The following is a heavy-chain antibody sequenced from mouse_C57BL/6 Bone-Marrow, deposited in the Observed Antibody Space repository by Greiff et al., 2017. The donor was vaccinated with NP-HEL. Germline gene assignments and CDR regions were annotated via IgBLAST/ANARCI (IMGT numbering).Heavy chain of an antibody. V-gene: IGHV10-3*01. CDR1: GFTFNTYA. CDR2: IRSKSSYYAT. J-gene: IGHJ1*03. CDR3: VRGLGHWYCDV. Sequence: EADGGLVQPKGSLKLSCAASGFTFNTYAMHWVRQAPGKGWEWVARIRSKSSYYATYYADSVKDRFTISRDDSHSMLYMQMNNLKTEDTAMYYCVRGLGHWYCDVWGTGTTVTVSA. D-gene: IGHD4-1*01.